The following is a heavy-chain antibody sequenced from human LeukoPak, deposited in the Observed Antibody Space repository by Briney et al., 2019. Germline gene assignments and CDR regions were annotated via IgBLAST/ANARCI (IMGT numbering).Heavy chain of an antibody. CDR3: AELGITMIGGV. Sequence: GGSLRLSCAASGFTFSTYWMSWVRQAPGKGLEWVANIKQDGSEKYYVDSVKGRFTISRDNAENSLYLQMNSLRAEDTAVYYCAELGITMIGGVWGKGTTVTISS. D-gene: IGHD3-10*02. CDR1: GFTFSTYW. CDR2: IKQDGSEK. V-gene: IGHV3-7*01. J-gene: IGHJ6*04.